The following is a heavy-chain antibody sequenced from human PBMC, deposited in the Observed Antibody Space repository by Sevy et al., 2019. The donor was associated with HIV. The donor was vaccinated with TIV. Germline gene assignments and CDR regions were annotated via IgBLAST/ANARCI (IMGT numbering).Heavy chain of an antibody. Sequence: GGSLRLPCVASAFTFSTYGMHWVRQAPGKGLEWVSVISFDGSHKYYADSVKGRCTVSRDNSKNTLNLQMNSLRAEDTAVYYCARDLRPHLLYSDFWSGYSGMDVWGQGTTVTVSS. CDR1: AFTFSTYG. J-gene: IGHJ6*02. V-gene: IGHV3-30*03. CDR3: ARDLRPHLLYSDFWSGYSGMDV. D-gene: IGHD3-3*01. CDR2: ISFDGSHK.